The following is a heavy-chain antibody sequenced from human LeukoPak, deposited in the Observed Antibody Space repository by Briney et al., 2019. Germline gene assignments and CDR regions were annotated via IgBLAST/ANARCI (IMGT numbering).Heavy chain of an antibody. J-gene: IGHJ6*02. V-gene: IGHV1-2*04. D-gene: IGHD5-12*01. CDR3: ARDRVVATIPYYYYYYTMDV. Sequence: ASVKVSCKASGYTFTGYYIHWVRQAPGQGLEWMGWINPNSGGTNYAQKFQGWVTMTRDTSISTAYMELSRLRSDDTAVYYCARDRVVATIPYYYYYYTMDVWGQGTTVTVS. CDR2: INPNSGGT. CDR1: GYTFTGYY.